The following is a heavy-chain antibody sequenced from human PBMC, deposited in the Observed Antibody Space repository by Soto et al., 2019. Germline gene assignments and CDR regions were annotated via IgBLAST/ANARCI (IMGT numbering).Heavy chain of an antibody. V-gene: IGHV4-39*01. Sequence: SETLSLTGTVSDGSFGSTNYYWGWIRQPPGKGLEWIGSIYYSGTTFYNPSLKSRVTISVDTSKNQFSLKLSSVTAADTAVYYCARGYCSGGSCYRYWGQGSQVTVSS. CDR3: ARGYCSGGSCYRY. CDR2: IYYSGTT. D-gene: IGHD2-15*01. J-gene: IGHJ4*02. CDR1: DGSFGSTNYY.